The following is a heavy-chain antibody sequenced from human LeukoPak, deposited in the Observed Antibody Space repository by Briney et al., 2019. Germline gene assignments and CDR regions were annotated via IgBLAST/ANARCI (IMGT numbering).Heavy chain of an antibody. CDR1: GGTFSSYA. Sequence: APVKVSCKASGGTFSSYAISWVRQAPGQGLEWMGGIIPIFGTANYAQKFQGRVTITADESTSTAYMELSSLRSEDTAGYYCARDGGYSYGFDYWGQGTLVTASS. V-gene: IGHV1-69*13. CDR3: ARDGGYSYGFDY. CDR2: IIPIFGTA. D-gene: IGHD5-18*01. J-gene: IGHJ4*02.